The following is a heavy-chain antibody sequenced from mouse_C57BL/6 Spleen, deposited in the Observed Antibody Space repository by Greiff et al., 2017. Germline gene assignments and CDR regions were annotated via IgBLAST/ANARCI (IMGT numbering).Heavy chain of an antibody. J-gene: IGHJ4*01. D-gene: IGHD2-2*01. CDR2: VWGDGST. Sequence: VQLVESGPGLVAPSQSLSITCTFSGFSLTSYGVSWVRHPPGSGLERLGVVWGDGSTDYHSALISRLSLSKDNSTCQVFLKRNSMQANDTTTYDCANVYYGYAGYYAMDYWGQGTSVTVAS. CDR1: GFSLTSYG. CDR3: ANVYYGYAGYYAMDY. V-gene: IGHV2-3*01.